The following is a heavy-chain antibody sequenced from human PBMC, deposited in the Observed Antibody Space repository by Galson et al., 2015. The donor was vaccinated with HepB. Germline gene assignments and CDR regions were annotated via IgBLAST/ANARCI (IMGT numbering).Heavy chain of an antibody. D-gene: IGHD1-1*01. CDR2: MYYSGST. Sequence: SGDSVNSHSYYWAWIRQPPGRGPEWIGTMYYSGSTYYNPSLKTRVSISVDTSNIQFSLILRSATAADTAVYYCARHSPGTSLVSWGQGTLVTVSS. V-gene: IGHV4-39*01. CDR1: GDSVNSHSYY. CDR3: ARHSPGTSLVS. J-gene: IGHJ5*02.